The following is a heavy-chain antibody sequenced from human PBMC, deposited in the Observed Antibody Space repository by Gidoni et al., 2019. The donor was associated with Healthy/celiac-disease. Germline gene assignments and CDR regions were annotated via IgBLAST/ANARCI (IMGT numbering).Heavy chain of an antibody. V-gene: IGHV3-11*01. D-gene: IGHD2-15*01. J-gene: IGHJ5*02. CDR1: GFTFSDYY. Sequence: QVQLVESGGGLVKPGGSLRLPCAASGFTFSDYYMSWIHQAPGKGLEWVAYSSSSGSTIYYADSVKGRFTISRDNAKNSVYLQRNSLRAEDTAVYYCARDWSVVVVVAAPWFDPWGQGTLVTVSS. CDR3: ARDWSVVVVVAAPWFDP. CDR2: SSSSGSTI.